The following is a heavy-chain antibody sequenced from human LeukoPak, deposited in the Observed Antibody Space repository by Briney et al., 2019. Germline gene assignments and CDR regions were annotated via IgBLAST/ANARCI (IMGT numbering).Heavy chain of an antibody. Sequence: PGRSLRLSCAASGFTLSTYGMHWVRQAPGEGLEWVAVISYDGSNKYYADSVKGRFTISRDNSKNTLYLQMNSLRAEDTAVYYCAKEGGDTGLDAFDIWGQGTMVTVSS. D-gene: IGHD2-21*02. J-gene: IGHJ3*02. CDR2: ISYDGSNK. CDR1: GFTLSTYG. V-gene: IGHV3-30*18. CDR3: AKEGGDTGLDAFDI.